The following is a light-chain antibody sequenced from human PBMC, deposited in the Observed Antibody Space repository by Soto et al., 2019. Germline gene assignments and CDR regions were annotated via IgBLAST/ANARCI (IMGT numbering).Light chain of an antibody. Sequence: DLVMTQSPLSLPVSPGEPASISCRSSQSLLHSSGHNYLDWYVQRPGQSPRLLIYLGSSRASGVPDRFSGSGSGSDFTLKISGVEAEDVGVYYCMQALQSPITFGQGTRLEIK. CDR2: LGS. J-gene: IGKJ5*01. CDR1: QSLLHSSGHNY. V-gene: IGKV2-28*01. CDR3: MQALQSPIT.